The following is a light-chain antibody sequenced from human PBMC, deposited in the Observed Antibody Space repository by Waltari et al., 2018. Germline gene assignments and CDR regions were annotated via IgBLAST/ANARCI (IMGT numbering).Light chain of an antibody. CDR3: SSYRSSSTLV. J-gene: IGLJ3*02. CDR1: SSDIGGYNY. V-gene: IGLV2-14*03. CDR2: NVN. Sequence: QSALTQPASVSGSPGQSITISCTGTSSDIGGYNYVSWFQQHPGRVPKLIIYNVNKRPSGVSNRFSGSKSGNAASLTISGLQAEDEADYYGSSYRSSSTLVFGAGTKVTVL.